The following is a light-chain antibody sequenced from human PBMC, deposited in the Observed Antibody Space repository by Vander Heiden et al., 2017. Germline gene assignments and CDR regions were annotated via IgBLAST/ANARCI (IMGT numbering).Light chain of an antibody. CDR2: GAS. V-gene: IGKV3-15*01. CDR1: QSVSSY. J-gene: IGKJ3*01. Sequence: DIVMTQSPATPSVSPGERATLSCRASQSVSSYLAWYQQKPGQPPKLLIYGASTRDTGIPARFSGSGSGTEFTLTISSLQAEDVAVYYCQQYNNRPPPFGHGTKVDIK. CDR3: QQYNNRPPP.